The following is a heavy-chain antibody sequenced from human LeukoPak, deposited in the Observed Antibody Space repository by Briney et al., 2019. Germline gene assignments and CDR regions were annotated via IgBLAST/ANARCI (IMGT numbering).Heavy chain of an antibody. Sequence: GGSLRLSCAASGFTVSSNYMSWVRQAPGKGLEWVSVIYSGGSTYYADSVKGRFTISRDNSKNTLYLQMNSLRAEDTAVYYCARDTQGSSSVGYWGQGTLVTVSS. CDR3: ARDTQGSSSVGY. CDR2: IYSGGST. J-gene: IGHJ4*02. CDR1: GFTVSSNY. V-gene: IGHV3-66*02. D-gene: IGHD6-6*01.